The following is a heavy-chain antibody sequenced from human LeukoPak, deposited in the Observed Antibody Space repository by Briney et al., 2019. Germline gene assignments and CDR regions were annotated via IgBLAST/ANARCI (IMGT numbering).Heavy chain of an antibody. CDR1: GVTFSGYA. Sequence: GGSLRLSCAASGVTFSGYAMRWVRQAPGKGLEWVAVISYNGSNKYNADSVTARITISRDTSKTTMYLQMNSLRAEDTAVYYCASDPTGPARDYWGQGTLVTVSS. V-gene: IGHV3-30*04. D-gene: IGHD1-14*01. J-gene: IGHJ4*02. CDR2: ISYNGSNK. CDR3: ASDPTGPARDY.